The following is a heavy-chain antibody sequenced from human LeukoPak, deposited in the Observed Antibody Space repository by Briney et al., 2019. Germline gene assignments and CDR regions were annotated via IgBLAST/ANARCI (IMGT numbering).Heavy chain of an antibody. CDR3: ARVAGSSGCFDY. CDR1: GYTFTGYY. J-gene: IGHJ4*02. CDR2: INPNSGGT. D-gene: IGHD6-19*01. V-gene: IGHV1-2*02. Sequence: GASVKVSCKASGYTFTGYYMHWVRQAPGQGLEWMGWINPNSGGTNYAQKFQGRVTMTRDTSISTAYMELSRLGSDDTAVYYCARVAGSSGCFDYWGQGILVTVSS.